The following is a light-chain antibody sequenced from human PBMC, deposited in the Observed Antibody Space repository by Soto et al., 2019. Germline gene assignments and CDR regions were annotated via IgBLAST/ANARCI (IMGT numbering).Light chain of an antibody. J-gene: IGKJ1*01. CDR1: QGISNY. CDR2: AAS. V-gene: IGKV1-27*01. CDR3: QQTYSTPPGA. Sequence: KMTQSPSSLSAYIGDRVTMTCGASQGISNYLAWYQQKPGKVPKLLIYAASTLQSWVPSRFSGSGSGTDFTLSVVSLQPEDFATYYCQQTYSTPPGAFGQGTKV.